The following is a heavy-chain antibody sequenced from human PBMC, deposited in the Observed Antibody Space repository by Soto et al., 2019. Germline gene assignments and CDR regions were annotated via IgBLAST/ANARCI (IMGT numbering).Heavy chain of an antibody. V-gene: IGHV3-7*01. CDR1: GFIFSNYW. CDR2: INQDGSAK. J-gene: IGHJ6*03. CDR3: ANEAAADLYYCDYMDV. Sequence: GGSLRLSCAASGFIFSNYWMGWVRQPPGKGLEWVANINQDGSAKYYVDSMKGRFTISRDNSKNTLYLQMNSLRAEDTAVYYCANEAAADLYYCDYMDVWGKGTTVTVSS. D-gene: IGHD6-13*01.